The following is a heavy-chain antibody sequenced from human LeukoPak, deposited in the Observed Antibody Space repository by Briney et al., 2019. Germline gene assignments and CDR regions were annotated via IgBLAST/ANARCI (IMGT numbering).Heavy chain of an antibody. CDR2: INPNSGGT. D-gene: IGHD1-26*01. Sequence: GASVKVSCKASGYTFTGYYMHWVRQAPGQGLEWMGWINPNSGGTNYAQKFQGRVTMTSDTSISTAYMELSRLRSDDTAVYYCARGWNGGSLNWFDPWGQGTLLTVSS. V-gene: IGHV1-2*02. J-gene: IGHJ5*02. CDR1: GYTFTGYY. CDR3: ARGWNGGSLNWFDP.